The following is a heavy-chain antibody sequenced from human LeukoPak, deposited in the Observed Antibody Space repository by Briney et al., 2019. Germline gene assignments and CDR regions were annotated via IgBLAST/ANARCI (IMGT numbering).Heavy chain of an antibody. CDR2: IGSSSSYI. V-gene: IGHV3-21*01. D-gene: IGHD6-19*01. CDR1: GFTFSSYS. Sequence: GGSLRLSCAASGFTFSSYSVNWVRQAPGKGLEWVSSIGSSSSYIYYADSVKGRFTISRGNSKNTLYLQMNSLRAEDTAVYYCAKAVYSSGWYRGAFDIWGQGTMVTVSS. CDR3: AKAVYSSGWYRGAFDI. J-gene: IGHJ3*02.